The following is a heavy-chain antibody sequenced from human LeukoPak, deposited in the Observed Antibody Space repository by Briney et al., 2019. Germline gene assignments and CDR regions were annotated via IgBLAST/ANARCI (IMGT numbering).Heavy chain of an antibody. D-gene: IGHD1-26*01. V-gene: IGHV1-46*01. Sequence: ASVKVSCKASVYTFTSYYMHWVRQAPGQGLEWMGIINPSGGSTSYAQKFQGRVTMTRDMSTSTVYMELSSLRSEDTAVYYCARDYPMYSGSYCLDYWGQGTLVTVSS. J-gene: IGHJ4*02. CDR2: INPSGGST. CDR1: VYTFTSYY. CDR3: ARDYPMYSGSYCLDY.